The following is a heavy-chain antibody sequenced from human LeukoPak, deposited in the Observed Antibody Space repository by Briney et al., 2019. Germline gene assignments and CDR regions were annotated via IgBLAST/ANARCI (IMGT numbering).Heavy chain of an antibody. CDR2: ISGSGGST. D-gene: IGHD3-9*01. Sequence: PGGSLRLSCAASGFVFYNYGVSWVRQAPGKGLEWVSTISGSGGSTHYADSVKGRFTISRDNSENTLSLQMNSLRAEDTAVYYCAKDMGVYDILTGYYTSYYNGMDVWGQGTTVTVSS. CDR1: GFVFYNYG. V-gene: IGHV3-23*01. CDR3: AKDMGVYDILTGYYTSYYNGMDV. J-gene: IGHJ6*02.